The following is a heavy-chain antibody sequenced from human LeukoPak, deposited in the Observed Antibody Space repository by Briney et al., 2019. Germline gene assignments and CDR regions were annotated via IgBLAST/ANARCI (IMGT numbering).Heavy chain of an antibody. J-gene: IGHJ6*02. Sequence: WETLSLTCTVSGDSISSYYWSWIRQPPGKRLEWIGYIYYTGSTNYNSSLKSRVSISVDTSKNHFSLNLSSVTAADTAVYYCVRSGPYWNYYGMDVWGQGTTVTVSS. D-gene: IGHD2-8*02. CDR2: IYYTGST. V-gene: IGHV4-59*01. CDR3: VRSGPYWNYYGMDV. CDR1: GDSISSYY.